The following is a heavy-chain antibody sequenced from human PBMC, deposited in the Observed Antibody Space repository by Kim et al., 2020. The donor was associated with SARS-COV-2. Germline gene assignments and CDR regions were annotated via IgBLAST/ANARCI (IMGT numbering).Heavy chain of an antibody. J-gene: IGHJ5*02. Sequence: SSSSYRYYADSVKGRFTISRDNAKNSLYLQMNSLRAEDTAVYYCARDPDPWGQGTLVTVSS. CDR2: SSSSYR. V-gene: IGHV3-21*01. CDR3: ARDPDP.